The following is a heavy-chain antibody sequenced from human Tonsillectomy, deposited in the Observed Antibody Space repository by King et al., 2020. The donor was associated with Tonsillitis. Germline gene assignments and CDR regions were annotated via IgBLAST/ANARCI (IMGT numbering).Heavy chain of an antibody. CDR1: GFTFRSYG. J-gene: IGHJ1*01. V-gene: IGHV3-30*03. D-gene: IGHD3-22*01. Sequence: VQLVESGGGVVQPGRSLRLSCAASGFTFRSYGMHWGRQAPGKGLEGVAGISYDGSNKYYADSVKGRFTITRDNSKNTLYLQINSLRVEDTAGYYGAGTAFYDSSGYRDEYFQHWGQGTLITVSS. CDR3: AGTAFYDSSGYRDEYFQH. CDR2: ISYDGSNK.